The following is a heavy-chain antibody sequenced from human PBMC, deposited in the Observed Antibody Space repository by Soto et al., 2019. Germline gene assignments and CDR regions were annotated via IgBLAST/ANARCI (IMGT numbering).Heavy chain of an antibody. CDR1: GYIFTNYY. CDR3: SRDLAAAGY. Sequence: QVQLVQSGAEVKKPGASVKVSCKASGYIFTNYYIHWVRQSPGQGLEWMAIINPLPTSGSTNYAQKFQGSVTVTRDTSTSTVYLELSNLRSDDPDVSYCSRDLAAAGYWGQGNLVTFSS. J-gene: IGHJ4*02. CDR2: INPLPTSGST. V-gene: IGHV1-46*01. D-gene: IGHD6-13*01.